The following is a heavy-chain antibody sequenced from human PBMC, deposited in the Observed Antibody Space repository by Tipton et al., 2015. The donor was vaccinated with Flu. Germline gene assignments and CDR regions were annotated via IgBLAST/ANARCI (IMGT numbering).Heavy chain of an antibody. J-gene: IGHJ4*02. Sequence: TLSLTCSVSGGSINSYYWSWIRQPAGKGLEWIGRIYIGGRTNYNPSLKSRVTVSVDPSMSQFSLRLTSVTAADTAVYYCARDPSLGMPDYFDSWGQGILVTASS. CDR2: IYIGGRT. CDR3: ARDPSLGMPDYFDS. V-gene: IGHV4-4*07. D-gene: IGHD2-2*01. CDR1: GGSINSYY.